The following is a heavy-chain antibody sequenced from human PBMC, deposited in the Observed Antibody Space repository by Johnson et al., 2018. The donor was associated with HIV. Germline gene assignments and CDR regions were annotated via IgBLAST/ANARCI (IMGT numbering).Heavy chain of an antibody. V-gene: IGHV3-30-3*01. CDR3: ARDGPWLQSQRDAFDV. CDR2: ISYDGSNK. J-gene: IGHJ3*01. D-gene: IGHD5-24*01. Sequence: QVQLVESGGELVQPGGSLRLSCAASGFTFSSYAMHWVRQAPGKGLEWVAVISYDGSNKYYADSVKGRFTISRDNSKNSLYLQMNSLRAEDTAVYYCARDGPWLQSQRDAFDVWGRGTMVTVSS. CDR1: GFTFSSYA.